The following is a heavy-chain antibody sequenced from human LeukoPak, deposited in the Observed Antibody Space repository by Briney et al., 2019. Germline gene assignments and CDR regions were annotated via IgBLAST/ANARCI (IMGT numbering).Heavy chain of an antibody. CDR3: AKDQGDGYKFYDH. CDR1: GFTFSSYG. CDR2: IWYDGSNK. Sequence: GGSLRLSCAASGFTFSSYGMHWVRQAPGKGLEWVAVIWYDGSNKYYADSVKGRFTTSRDNPKNTLYLQMISLRAEDTGVYYCAKDQGDGYKFYDHWGQGTLVTVSS. D-gene: IGHD5-24*01. V-gene: IGHV3-33*06. J-gene: IGHJ4*02.